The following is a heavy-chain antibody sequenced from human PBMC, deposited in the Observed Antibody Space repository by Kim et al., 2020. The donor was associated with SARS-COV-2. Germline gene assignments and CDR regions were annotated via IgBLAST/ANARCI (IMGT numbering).Heavy chain of an antibody. D-gene: IGHD3-10*01. CDR3: AISGSYYDY. CDR2: YT. V-gene: IGHV5-10-1*01. J-gene: IGHJ4*02. Sequence: YTNHSPSFQGHVTISADKSISTAYLQWSSLKASDTAMYYCAISGSYYDYWGQGTLVTVSS.